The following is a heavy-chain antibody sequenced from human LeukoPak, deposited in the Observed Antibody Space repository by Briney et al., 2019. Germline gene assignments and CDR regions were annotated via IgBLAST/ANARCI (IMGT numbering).Heavy chain of an antibody. CDR2: IIPIFGTA. Sequence: GASVKVSCKAFGGTFISYAISWVRQAPGQGLEWMGGIIPIFGTANYAQKFQGRVTITADESTSTAYMELSSLRSEDTAVYYCASSLGGNREGWGQGTLATVSS. J-gene: IGHJ4*02. CDR1: GGTFISYA. V-gene: IGHV1-69*13. D-gene: IGHD4-23*01. CDR3: ASSLGGNREG.